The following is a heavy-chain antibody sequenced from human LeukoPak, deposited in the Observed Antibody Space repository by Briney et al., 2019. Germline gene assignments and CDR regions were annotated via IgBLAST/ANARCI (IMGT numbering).Heavy chain of an antibody. V-gene: IGHV4-34*01. J-gene: IGHJ5*02. CDR1: GGSFSGYY. CDR2: INHSGST. D-gene: IGHD2-21*01. Sequence: SETLSLTCAVYGGSFSGYYWSWIRQPPGKGLEWIGEINHSGSTNYNPSLKSRVTISVDTSKNQISLKLSSVTAADTAVYYCARGHIVMTNWFDPWGQGTLVTVSS. CDR3: ARGHIVMTNWFDP.